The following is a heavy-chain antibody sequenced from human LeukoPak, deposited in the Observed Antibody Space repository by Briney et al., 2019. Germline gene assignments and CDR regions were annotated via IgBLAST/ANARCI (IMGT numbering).Heavy chain of an antibody. CDR1: GGSISSGDYH. CDR2: IYYSGST. Sequence: SETLSLTCTVSGGSISSGDYHWSWIRQPPGKGLEWIGYIYYSGSTYYNPSLKSRVTISVDTSKNQFSLKLSSVTAADTAVYYCARGGLDIVVVPAAQNWFDPWGQGTLVTVSS. V-gene: IGHV4-30-4*01. J-gene: IGHJ5*02. CDR3: ARGGLDIVVVPAAQNWFDP. D-gene: IGHD2-2*01.